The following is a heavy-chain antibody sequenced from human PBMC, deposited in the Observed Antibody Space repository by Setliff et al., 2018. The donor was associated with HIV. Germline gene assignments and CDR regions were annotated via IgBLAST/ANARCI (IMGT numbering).Heavy chain of an antibody. J-gene: IGHJ3*02. D-gene: IGHD2-21*01. CDR3: VRDTPGSDNAFDI. Sequence: GGSLRLSCAASGFAFSYNTMHWVRQAPGKGLEYVSGITGNGGSIFYADAVRGRFTISRDNSGDMLFLQLASLRPEDMAVYYCVRDTPGSDNAFDIWGQGTMVTVSS. V-gene: IGHV3-64*02. CDR1: GFAFSYNT. CDR2: ITGNGGSI.